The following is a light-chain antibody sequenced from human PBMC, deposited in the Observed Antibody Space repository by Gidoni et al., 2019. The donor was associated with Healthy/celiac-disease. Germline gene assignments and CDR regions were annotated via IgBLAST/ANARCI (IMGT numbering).Light chain of an antibody. V-gene: IGLV3-25*03. CDR2: KDS. CDR3: QSADSSGTMGV. Sequence: SYELTQPPSVSVSPRQTARITCSGDALPKQYAYWYQQKPGQAPVLVIYKDSERPSGIPERFSGSSSGTTVTLTISGVQAEDEADYYCQSADSSGTMGVFGGGTKLTVL. J-gene: IGLJ2*01. CDR1: ALPKQY.